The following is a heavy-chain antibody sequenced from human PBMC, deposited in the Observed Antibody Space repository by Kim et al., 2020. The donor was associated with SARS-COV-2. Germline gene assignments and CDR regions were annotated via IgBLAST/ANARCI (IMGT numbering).Heavy chain of an antibody. D-gene: IGHD3-22*01. CDR1: GISFSTYD. V-gene: IGHV3-13*01. CDR2: IGPAGDT. J-gene: IGHJ3*02. Sequence: GGSLRLSCVASGISFSTYDMHWVRQVAGKGLQWVSVIGPAGDTDSPGSVKGRFTVYRENGKNSLYLQMNNLRVEDTATYYCVRGARNFYDNSDYYRTYAFDIWGQGTKVTVSS. CDR3: VRGARNFYDNSDYYRTYAFDI.